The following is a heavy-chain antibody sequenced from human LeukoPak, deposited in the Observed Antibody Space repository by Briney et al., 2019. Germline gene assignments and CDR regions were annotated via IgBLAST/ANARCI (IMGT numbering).Heavy chain of an antibody. V-gene: IGHV4-39*07. D-gene: IGHD6-6*01. CDR1: GGSISSSSYY. CDR3: ARDHYPEYSSSPFDY. Sequence: SETLSLTCTVSGGSISSSSYYWGWIRQPPGKGLEWIGSIYYSGSTYYNPSLKSRVTISVDTSKNQFSLKLSSVTAADTAVYYCARDHYPEYSSSPFDYWGQGTLVTVSS. J-gene: IGHJ4*02. CDR2: IYYSGST.